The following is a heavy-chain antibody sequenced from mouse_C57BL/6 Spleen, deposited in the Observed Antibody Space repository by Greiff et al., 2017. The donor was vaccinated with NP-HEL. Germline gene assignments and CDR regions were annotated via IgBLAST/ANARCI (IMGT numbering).Heavy chain of an antibody. CDR1: GYTFTSYW. V-gene: IGHV1-55*01. CDR3: APAYYSDGYFDY. Sequence: QVQLQQPGAELVKPGASVKMSCKASGYTFTSYWITWVKQRPGQGLEWIGDIYPGSGSTNYNEKFKSKATLTVDTSSSTAYMQLSSLTSEDSAVYYCAPAYYSDGYFDYWGQGTTLTVSS. CDR2: IYPGSGST. J-gene: IGHJ2*01. D-gene: IGHD2-12*01.